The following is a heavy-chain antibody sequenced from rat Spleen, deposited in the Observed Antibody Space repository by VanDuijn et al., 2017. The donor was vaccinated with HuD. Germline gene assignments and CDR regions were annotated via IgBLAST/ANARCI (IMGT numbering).Heavy chain of an antibody. CDR3: TTDTFYDGSYYPGGFDY. J-gene: IGHJ2*01. CDR2: IINTGDST. Sequence: EVQLVESGGGLVQPGRSLKLSCVASGFTFNKYWMTWIRQAPRKGLEWVASIINTGDSTYYPDSVKGRFTISRDNAKSTLYLQLDSLRSEDTATYYCTTDTFYDGSYYPGGFDYWGQGVMVTVSS. CDR1: GFTFNKYW. D-gene: IGHD1-12*03. V-gene: IGHV5-31*01.